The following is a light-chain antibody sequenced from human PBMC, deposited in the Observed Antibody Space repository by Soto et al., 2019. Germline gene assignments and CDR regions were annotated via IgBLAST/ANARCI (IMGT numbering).Light chain of an antibody. Sequence: IVMTQSPDPLAVSXGESATINXXSSQSVLYSSNNKNYLAWYQQKPGQPPKLLIYWASTRESGVPDRFSGSGSGTEFTLTISSLQAEDVAVYYCQQYYSTPLTFGGGTKVDIK. CDR3: QQYYSTPLT. J-gene: IGKJ4*01. CDR2: WAS. CDR1: QSVLYSSNNKNY. V-gene: IGKV4-1*01.